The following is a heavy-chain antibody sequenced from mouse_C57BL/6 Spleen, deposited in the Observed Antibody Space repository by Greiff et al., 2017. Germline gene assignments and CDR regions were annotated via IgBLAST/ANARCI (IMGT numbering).Heavy chain of an antibody. V-gene: IGHV1-63*01. J-gene: IGHJ1*03. CDR1: GYTFTNYW. Sequence: QVQLQQSGAELVRPGTSVKMSCKASGYTFTNYWIGWAKQRPGHGLEWIGDIYPGGGYTNYNEKFKGKATLTADKSSSTAYMQFSSLTSEDSAIYYCARSVLRGYIDVWGTGTTVTVSS. CDR2: IYPGGGYT. D-gene: IGHD1-1*01. CDR3: ARSVLRGYIDV.